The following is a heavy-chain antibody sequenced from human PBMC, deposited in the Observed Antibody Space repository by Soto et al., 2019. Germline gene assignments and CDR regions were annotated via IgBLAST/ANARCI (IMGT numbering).Heavy chain of an antibody. V-gene: IGHV3-7*01. Sequence: GGSLRLSCKDSGFTFSYYWMSWVRQAPGKGLEWVANVRQDGSQKYLVDSVKGRFTISRDNAKNSMYLQMSSLRAEDTGVYYCVRDGSSGWLFDSWGQGTMVTVS. CDR1: GFTFSYYW. J-gene: IGHJ4*02. CDR2: VRQDGSQK. D-gene: IGHD6-19*01. CDR3: VRDGSSGWLFDS.